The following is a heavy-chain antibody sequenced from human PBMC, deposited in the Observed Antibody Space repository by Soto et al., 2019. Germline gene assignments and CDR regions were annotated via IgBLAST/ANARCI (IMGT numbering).Heavy chain of an antibody. Sequence: EVQLVESGGGLVQPGGSLRLSCAASGFTFSDHYMDWVRQAPGKGLEWVGRIRKSTNSYTTEYAASVKGRFTISRDDSKNSVHLQINSLNTEDTAVYYCARVPTVHGPLDYWGQGTMVTVSS. CDR3: ARVPTVHGPLDY. CDR2: IRKSTNSYTT. J-gene: IGHJ4*02. D-gene: IGHD4-17*01. V-gene: IGHV3-72*01. CDR1: GFTFSDHY.